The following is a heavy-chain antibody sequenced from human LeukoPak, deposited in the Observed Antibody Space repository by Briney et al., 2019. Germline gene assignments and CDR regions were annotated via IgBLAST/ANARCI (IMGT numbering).Heavy chain of an antibody. J-gene: IGHJ6*03. V-gene: IGHV3-7*01. Sequence: GGSLRLSCVASGLTSGFTFSRYWMSWVRQAPGKGLEWVANINEDGSEKFYVDSVEGRFTISRDNAKNSLYLQMNSLRAEDTAVYYCARVEISIAAAGDPSERYYYYYYMDVWGKGTTVTVSS. CDR1: GFTFSRYW. CDR2: INEDGSEK. D-gene: IGHD6-13*01. CDR3: ARVEISIAAAGDPSERYYYYYYMDV.